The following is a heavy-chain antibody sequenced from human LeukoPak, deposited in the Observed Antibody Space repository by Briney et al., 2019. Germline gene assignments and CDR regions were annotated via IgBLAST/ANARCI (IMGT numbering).Heavy chain of an antibody. CDR1: GFTFSSYG. CDR2: ISYDGSNK. D-gene: IGHD6-6*01. J-gene: IGHJ5*02. V-gene: IGHV3-30*18. Sequence: GGSLRLSCAASGFTFSSYGMHWVRQAPGKGLEWVAVISYDGSNKYYADSVKGRFTISRDNSKNTLYLQMNSLRAEDTAVYYCAKSSFDPWGQGTLVTVSS. CDR3: AKSSFDP.